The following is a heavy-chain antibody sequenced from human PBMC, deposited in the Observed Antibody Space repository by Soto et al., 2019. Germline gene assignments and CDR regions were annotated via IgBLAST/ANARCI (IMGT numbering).Heavy chain of an antibody. J-gene: IGHJ4*02. CDR2: ISYDGSNK. CDR1: GFTFSSYG. Sequence: GGVLRLSCAASGFTFSSYGMHWVRQAPGKGLEWVAVISYDGSNKYYADSVKGRFTISRDNSKNTLYLQMNSLRAEDTAVYYCAKDTPKGYSYGQGYFDYWGQGTLVTVSS. V-gene: IGHV3-30*18. D-gene: IGHD5-18*01. CDR3: AKDTPKGYSYGQGYFDY.